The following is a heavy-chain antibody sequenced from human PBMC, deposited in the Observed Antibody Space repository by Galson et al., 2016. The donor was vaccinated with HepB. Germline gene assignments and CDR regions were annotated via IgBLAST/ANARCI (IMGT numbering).Heavy chain of an antibody. CDR2: ISSSGYTI. CDR1: GFTFSSYE. CDR3: ARGRGYYYFEY. Sequence: SLRLSCAASGFTFSSYEMNWVRQAPGKGLEWISYISSSGYTIYYADSVKGRFTISRDNAKNSLYLHMNSLRAEDTAVYYCARGRGYYYFEYWGLGTLVTVSS. V-gene: IGHV3-48*03. D-gene: IGHD3-3*01. J-gene: IGHJ4*02.